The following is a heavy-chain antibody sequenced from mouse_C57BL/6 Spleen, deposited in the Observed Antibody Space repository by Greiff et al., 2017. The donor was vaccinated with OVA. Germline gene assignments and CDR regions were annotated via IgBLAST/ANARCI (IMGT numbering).Heavy chain of an antibody. CDR1: GFTFSDYY. J-gene: IGHJ4*01. CDR3: ARYSSPYDAMDY. CDR2: INYDGSST. Sequence: EVQLVESEGGLVQPGSSMKLSCTASGFTFSDYYMAWVRQVPEKGLEWVANINYDGSSTYYLDSLKSRFIISRDNAKNILYLQMSSLKSEDTATYYCARYSSPYDAMDYWGQGTSVTVSS. V-gene: IGHV5-16*01. D-gene: IGHD3-1*01.